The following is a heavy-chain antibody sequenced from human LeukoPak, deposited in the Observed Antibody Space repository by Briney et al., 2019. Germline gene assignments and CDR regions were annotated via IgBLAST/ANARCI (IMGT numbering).Heavy chain of an antibody. CDR2: MNPNSGNT. V-gene: IGHV1-8*01. J-gene: IGHJ5*02. Sequence: ASVKVSCKASGYTFTSYDINWVRQATGQGLEWMGWMNPNSGNTGYAQKFQGRVTMTRNTSISTAYMELSSLRSEDTAVYYCARGLWGGYCSGGSCLGFDPWGQGNLVTVSS. CDR1: GYTFTSYD. CDR3: ARGLWGGYCSGGSCLGFDP. D-gene: IGHD2-15*01.